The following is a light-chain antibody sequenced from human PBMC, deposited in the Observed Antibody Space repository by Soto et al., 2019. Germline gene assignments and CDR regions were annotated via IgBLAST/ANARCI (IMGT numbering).Light chain of an antibody. CDR1: SSNVGSYKL. CDR3: CSYAGSYTLYV. J-gene: IGLJ1*01. V-gene: IGLV2-11*01. CDR2: DVS. Sequence: VLTQPASVSGSPGQSITISCTGTSSNVGSYKLVSWYQQHPGKAPKLMIYDVSKRPSGVPDRFSGSKSGNTASLTISGLQAEDEADYYCCSYAGSYTLYVFGTGTKVTVL.